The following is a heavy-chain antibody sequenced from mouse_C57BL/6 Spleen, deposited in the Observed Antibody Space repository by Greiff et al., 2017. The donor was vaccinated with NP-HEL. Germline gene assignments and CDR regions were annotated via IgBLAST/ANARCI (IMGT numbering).Heavy chain of an antibody. J-gene: IGHJ2*01. V-gene: IGHV1-69*01. CDR1: GYTFTSYW. CDR2: IDPSDSYT. D-gene: IGHD2-4*01. Sequence: QVQLQQPGAELMMPGASVKLSCKASGYTFTSYWMHWVKQRPGQGLEWIGEIDPSDSYTNYNQKFKGKSTLTVDKSSSTAYMQLSSLTSEDSAVYYCATIYYDLDYWGQGTTLTVSS. CDR3: ATIYYDLDY.